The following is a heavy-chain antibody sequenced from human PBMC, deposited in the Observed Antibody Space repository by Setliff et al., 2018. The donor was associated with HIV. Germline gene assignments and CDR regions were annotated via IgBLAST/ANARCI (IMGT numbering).Heavy chain of an antibody. D-gene: IGHD4-17*01. CDR2: IGTYSGNT. J-gene: IGHJ5*02. CDR1: GYNFTNYG. CDR3: ARDGDYGEYGA. Sequence: AASVKVSCKASGYNFTNYGIGWVRQAPGQGLEYLGWIGTYSGNTDYAQSVQGRVTMTRDTSISTAYMELSRLRSDDTAVYYCARDGDYGEYGAWGQGTLVTVSS. V-gene: IGHV1-18*01.